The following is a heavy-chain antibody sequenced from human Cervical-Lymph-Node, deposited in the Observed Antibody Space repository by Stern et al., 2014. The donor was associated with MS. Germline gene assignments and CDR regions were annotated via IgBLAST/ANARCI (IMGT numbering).Heavy chain of an antibody. CDR1: GFSLSTSGMC. V-gene: IGHV2-70*01. CDR3: ARIHTVTSAFDY. J-gene: IGHJ4*02. CDR2: IDWDDDK. Sequence: QITLKESGPALVKPTQTLTLTCTFSGFSLSTSGMCVSWIRQPPGKALEWLALIDWDDDKYYSTSLKHRLTISTDTSKNQVVLTMTNMDPVDTATYYCARIHTVTSAFDYWGQGTLVTVSS. D-gene: IGHD4-17*01.